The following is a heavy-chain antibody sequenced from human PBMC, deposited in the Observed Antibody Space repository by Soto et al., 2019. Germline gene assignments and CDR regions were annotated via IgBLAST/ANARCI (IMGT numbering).Heavy chain of an antibody. CDR3: ARPYSGSYSFDY. CDR1: GFTFSSYA. J-gene: IGHJ4*02. CDR2: ISGSVGST. V-gene: IGHV3-23*01. D-gene: IGHD1-26*01. Sequence: PGGSLRLSCAASGFTFSSYAMSWVRQAPGKGLEWVSAISGSVGSTYYADSVKGRFTISRDNSKNSLYLHMNSLRAEDTAVYYCARPYSGSYSFDYWGQGTLVTVSS.